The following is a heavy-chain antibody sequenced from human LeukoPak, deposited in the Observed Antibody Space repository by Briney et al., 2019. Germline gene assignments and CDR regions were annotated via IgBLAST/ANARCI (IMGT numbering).Heavy chain of an antibody. J-gene: IGHJ1*01. CDR3: AKDLLLGYFQH. CDR2: ISGSGGST. D-gene: IGHD3-10*01. Sequence: GGSLRLSCAASGFTFSSYAMSWVRQAPGEGLEWVSAISGSGGSTYYADSVKGRFTISRDNSKNTLYLQMNSLRAEDTAVYYCAKDLLLGYFQHWGQGTLVTVSS. V-gene: IGHV3-23*01. CDR1: GFTFSSYA.